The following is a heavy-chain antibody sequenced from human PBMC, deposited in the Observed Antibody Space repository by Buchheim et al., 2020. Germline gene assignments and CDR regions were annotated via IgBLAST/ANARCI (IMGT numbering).Heavy chain of an antibody. CDR2: IWYDGSNK. CDR1: GFTFSSYG. Sequence: VQLLESGGGLVQPGRSLRLSCAASGFTFSSYGMHWVRQAPGKGLEWVAVIWYDGSNKYYADSVKGRFTISRDNSKNTLYLQMNSLRAEDTAVYYCARGRVVVPFFYSYYMDVWGKGTT. D-gene: IGHD2-2*01. J-gene: IGHJ6*03. CDR3: ARGRVVVPFFYSYYMDV. V-gene: IGHV3-33*01.